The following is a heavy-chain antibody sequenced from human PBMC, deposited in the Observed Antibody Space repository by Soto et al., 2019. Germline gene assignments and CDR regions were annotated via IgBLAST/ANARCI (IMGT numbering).Heavy chain of an antibody. CDR1: RFTFSTYA. D-gene: IGHD3-10*01. CDR2: ISGSGGNT. V-gene: IGHV3-23*01. J-gene: IGHJ5*02. Sequence: EVQLLESGGGLVQPGGPLRLSCAASRFTFSTYAMSWVRQAPGKGLEWVPDISGSGGNTYYADSVKGRFTISRDNSKNTLYLQMNSLRAEDTAVYYCAKSAMVRGGGWFDPWGQGTLVTVSS. CDR3: AKSAMVRGGGWFDP.